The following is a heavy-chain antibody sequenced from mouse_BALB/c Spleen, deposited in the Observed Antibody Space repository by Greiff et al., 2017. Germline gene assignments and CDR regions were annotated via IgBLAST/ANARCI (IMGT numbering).Heavy chain of an antibody. J-gene: IGHJ2*01. CDR1: GYTFTDYE. CDR3: TRERDFIYYFDY. Sequence: QVHVKQSGAELVRPGASVTLSCKASGYTFTDYEMHWVKQTPVHGLEWIGAIDPETGGTAYNQKFKGKATLTADKSSSTAYMELRSLTSEDSAVYYCTRERDFIYYFDYWGQGTTLTVSS. D-gene: IGHD1-1*01. V-gene: IGHV1-15*01. CDR2: IDPETGGT.